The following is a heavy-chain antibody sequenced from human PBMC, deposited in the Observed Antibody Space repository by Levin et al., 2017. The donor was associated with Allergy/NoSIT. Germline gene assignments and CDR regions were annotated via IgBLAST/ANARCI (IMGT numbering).Heavy chain of an antibody. J-gene: IGHJ3*02. CDR2: IYYSGST. CDR3: ARAQRGMMGDI. CDR1: GGSISSYY. Sequence: SQTLSLTCTVSGGSISSYYWSWIRQPPGKGLEWIGYIYYSGSTNYNPSLKSRVTISVDTSKNQFSLKLSSVTAADTAVYYCARAQRGMMGDIWGQGTMVTVSS. V-gene: IGHV4-59*01. D-gene: IGHD6-25*01.